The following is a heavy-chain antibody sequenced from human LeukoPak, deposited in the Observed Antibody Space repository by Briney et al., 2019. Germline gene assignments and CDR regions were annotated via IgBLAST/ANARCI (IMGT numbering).Heavy chain of an antibody. V-gene: IGHV4-34*01. J-gene: IGHJ5*02. CDR3: ARGRRRYSSSWYSRWFDP. CDR2: INHSGST. Sequence: SETLSLTCAVYGGSFSGYYWSWIRQPPGKGLEWIGEINHSGSTNYNPSLKSRVTISVDTSKNQFSLKLSSVTAADTAVYYCARGRRRYSSSWYSRWFDPWDQGTLVTVSS. D-gene: IGHD6-13*01. CDR1: GGSFSGYY.